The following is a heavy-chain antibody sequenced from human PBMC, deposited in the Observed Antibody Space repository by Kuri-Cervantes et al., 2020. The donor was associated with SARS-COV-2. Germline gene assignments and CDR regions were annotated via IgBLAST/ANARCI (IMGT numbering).Heavy chain of an antibody. Sequence: GESLKISCAASGFTFSSYDMHWVRQATGKGLEWASAIGTAGDPYYPGSVKGRFTISRENAKNSLYLQMNSLRAGDTAVYYCARAGTAPHWYFDLWGRGTLVTVSS. CDR1: GFTFSSYD. J-gene: IGHJ2*01. D-gene: IGHD6-13*01. V-gene: IGHV3-13*05. CDR3: ARAGTAPHWYFDL. CDR2: IGTAGDP.